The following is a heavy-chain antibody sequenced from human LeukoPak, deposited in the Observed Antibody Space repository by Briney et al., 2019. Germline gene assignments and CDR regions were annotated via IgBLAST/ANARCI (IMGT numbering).Heavy chain of an antibody. CDR2: INPNSGGT. J-gene: IGHJ6*03. D-gene: IGHD6-13*01. V-gene: IGHV1-2*02. Sequence: GASVKVSCKASGGTFSSYAISWVRQAPGQGLEWMGWINPNSGGTNYAQKFQGRVTMTRDTSISTAYMELSRLRSDDTAVYYCARVCRYSSSWYNYYYYMDVWGKGTTVTVSS. CDR3: ARVCRYSSSWYNYYYYMDV. CDR1: GGTFSSYA.